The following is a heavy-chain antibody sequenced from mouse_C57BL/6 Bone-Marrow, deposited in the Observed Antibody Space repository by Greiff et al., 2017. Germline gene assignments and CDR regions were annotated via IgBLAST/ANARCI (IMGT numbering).Heavy chain of an antibody. D-gene: IGHD2-5*01. J-gene: IGHJ3*01. Sequence: QVQLKESGAELARPGASVKLSCKASGYTFTSYGISWVKQRTGQGLEWIGEIYPRSGNTYYNEKFKGKATLTADKSSSTAYMELRSLTSEDSAVYFCARAYYSKEWLAYWGQGTLVTVSA. CDR1: GYTFTSYG. CDR3: ARAYYSKEWLAY. CDR2: IYPRSGNT. V-gene: IGHV1-81*01.